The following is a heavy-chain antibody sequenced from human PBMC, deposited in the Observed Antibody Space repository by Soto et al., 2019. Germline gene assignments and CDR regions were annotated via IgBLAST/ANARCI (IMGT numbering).Heavy chain of an antibody. J-gene: IGHJ4*01. CDR1: RGVVSSCC. CDR3: ARQTVYYLDY. Sequence: SCAECRGVVSSCCRSWIRQPPGKGLDWIGYIYYSEITNYNPSLKSRVTISVDTSKNQFSLKLSSVTAADTAVYYCARQTVYYLDYWGHGTLVTVSS. CDR2: IYYSEIT. V-gene: IGHV4-59*08. D-gene: IGHD4-17*01.